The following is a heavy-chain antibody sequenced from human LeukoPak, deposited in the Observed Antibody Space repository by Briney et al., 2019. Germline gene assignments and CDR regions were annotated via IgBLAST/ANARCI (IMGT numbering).Heavy chain of an antibody. Sequence: GGSLRLSCTDSGFTFSNYDMSWFRQPPGKGLEWVSVISRSGDSTSYADSVKGRFTISRDNSKKTLYLQMHSVRVEDTAVYYCARGLYSKSFFGGQGTLVTVSS. CDR3: ARGLYSKSFF. V-gene: IGHV3-23*01. D-gene: IGHD6-13*01. J-gene: IGHJ4*02. CDR2: ISRSGDST. CDR1: GFTFSNYD.